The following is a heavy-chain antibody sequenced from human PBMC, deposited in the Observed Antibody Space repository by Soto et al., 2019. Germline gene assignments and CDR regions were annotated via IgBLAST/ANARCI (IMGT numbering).Heavy chain of an antibody. CDR1: GFFISSGNY. Sequence: RSLTCSVSGFFISSGNYCVWIRKPPGKGLEWIGSIFHGGNTYYNPSLKSRVTISVDMSKNQFSLKLNSVTAADTAVYYCARARWYDAFDVWGQGTVVTVSS. V-gene: IGHV4-38-2*02. J-gene: IGHJ3*01. D-gene: IGHD2-15*01. CDR2: IFHGGNT. CDR3: ARARWYDAFDV.